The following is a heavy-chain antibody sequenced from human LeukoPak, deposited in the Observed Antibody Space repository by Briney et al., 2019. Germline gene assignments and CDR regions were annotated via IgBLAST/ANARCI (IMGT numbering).Heavy chain of an antibody. CDR3: ARVTDFWNEYYDSYFDY. J-gene: IGHJ4*02. V-gene: IGHV4-34*01. D-gene: IGHD3-3*01. CDR1: GVSIRGNY. CDR2: VNYSGNT. Sequence: SETLSLTCSVSGVSIRGNYWSWIRQTQGKGLEWIGEVNYSGNTNYNPSVKSRVAISVDMSKNHLSLRLNSVTAADTAVYYCARVTDFWNEYYDSYFDYWGQGALVIVSS.